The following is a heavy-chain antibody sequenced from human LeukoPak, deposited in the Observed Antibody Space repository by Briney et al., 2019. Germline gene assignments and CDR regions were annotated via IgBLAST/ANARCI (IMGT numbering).Heavy chain of an antibody. CDR2: MNPNSGST. Sequence: SVKVSCKASGYTFTSYDINWVRQATGQGLEWMGWMNPNSGSTGYAQKFQGRVTITRNTSISTAYMELSGLRSEDTAVYYCARGRSTGYPYYFEYWGQGTLVPVSS. CDR1: GYTFTSYD. J-gene: IGHJ4*02. CDR3: ARGRSTGYPYYFEY. V-gene: IGHV1-8*03. D-gene: IGHD5-12*01.